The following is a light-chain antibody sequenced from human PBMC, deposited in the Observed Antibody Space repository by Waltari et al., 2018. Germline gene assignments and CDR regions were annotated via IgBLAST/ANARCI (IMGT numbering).Light chain of an antibody. V-gene: IGLV1-40*01. CDR1: SSTIGAGYE. CDR3: QSYDRSLSGSV. Sequence: QSVLTPPPSVSGAPGQRVTISCTGSSSTIGAGYELPRYQQLPGTAPKLLIYDNNNRPSGVPDRFSGSKSGTSASLAITGLQAEDEADYYCQSYDRSLSGSVFGGGTKLTVL. CDR2: DNN. J-gene: IGLJ2*01.